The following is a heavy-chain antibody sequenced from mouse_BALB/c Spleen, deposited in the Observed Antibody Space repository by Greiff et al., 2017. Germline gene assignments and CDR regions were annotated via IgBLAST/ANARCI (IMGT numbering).Heavy chain of an antibody. CDR2: ISNGGGST. Sequence: EVKLMESGGGLVQPGGSLKLSCAASGFTFSSYTMSWVRQTPEKRLEWVAYISNGGGSTYYPDTVKGRFTISRDNAKNTLYLQMSSLKSEDTAMYYCARHHYYGGFAYWGQGTLVTVSA. J-gene: IGHJ3*01. D-gene: IGHD1-2*01. CDR1: GFTFSSYT. V-gene: IGHV5-12-2*01. CDR3: ARHHYYGGFAY.